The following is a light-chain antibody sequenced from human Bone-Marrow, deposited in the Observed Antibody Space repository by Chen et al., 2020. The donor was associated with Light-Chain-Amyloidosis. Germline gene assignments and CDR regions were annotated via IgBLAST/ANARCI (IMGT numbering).Light chain of an antibody. Sequence: QSALTQPASVSGSPGQSITISCTGPSSDVGGYNYVSWSQQHPGKAPKLMIYEVSHRPSGVSNRFSGSKSGNTASLTISGLQAEDEADYYCSSYTSSSTLNVVFGGGTKLTVL. V-gene: IGLV2-14*01. J-gene: IGLJ2*01. CDR3: SSYTSSSTLNVV. CDR1: SSDVGGYNY. CDR2: EVS.